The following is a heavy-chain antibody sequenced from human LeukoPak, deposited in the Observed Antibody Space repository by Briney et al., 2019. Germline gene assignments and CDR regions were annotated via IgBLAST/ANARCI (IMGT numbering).Heavy chain of an antibody. CDR3: ARDRRSPFYGDYLGY. CDR2: ISAYNGNT. V-gene: IGHV1-18*01. Sequence: GASVKVSCKASGYTFTSYGISWVRQAPGQGLEWMGWISAYNGNTNYAQKLQGRVTMTTDTSTSTAYMELRSLRSDDTAVYYCARDRRSPFYGDYLGYWGQGTLVTVSS. J-gene: IGHJ4*02. D-gene: IGHD4-17*01. CDR1: GYTFTSYG.